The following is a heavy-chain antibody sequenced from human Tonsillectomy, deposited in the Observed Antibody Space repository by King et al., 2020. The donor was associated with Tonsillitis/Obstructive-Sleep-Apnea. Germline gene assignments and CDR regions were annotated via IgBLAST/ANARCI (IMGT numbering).Heavy chain of an antibody. CDR3: AKDRQARRGYCSGGSCYHDAFDM. D-gene: IGHD2-15*01. CDR1: GFTFRDYA. V-gene: IGHV3-23*04. Sequence: VQLVESGGGLVQPGGSLRLSCAASGFTFRDYAFSWVRQAPGKGLEWVSVVTGSGGSTHYADSAKGRFTISSDNSNNTVYLQMNSLRAEDTAVYYCAKDRQARRGYCSGGSCYHDAFDMWGQGTRVTVSS. CDR2: VTGSGGST. J-gene: IGHJ3*02.